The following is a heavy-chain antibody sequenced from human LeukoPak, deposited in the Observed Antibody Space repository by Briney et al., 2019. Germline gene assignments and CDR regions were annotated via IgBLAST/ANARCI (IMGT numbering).Heavy chain of an antibody. CDR1: GFTFSSYS. CDR3: AGGQGWLLDY. D-gene: IGHD2-15*01. CDR2: IISSGSTI. J-gene: IGHJ4*02. V-gene: IGHV3-48*04. Sequence: GGSLRLSCAASGFTFSSYSMDWVRQAPGKGLEWVSYIISSGSTIYYADSVKGRFTISRDNAKNSLFLQMNSLRVEDTAVYYCAGGQGWLLDYWGQGTLVTVSS.